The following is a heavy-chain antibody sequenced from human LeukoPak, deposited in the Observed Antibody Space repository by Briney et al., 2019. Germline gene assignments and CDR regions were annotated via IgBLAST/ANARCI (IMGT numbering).Heavy chain of an antibody. Sequence: SQTLSLTCAISGDSVSSNSAAWNWIRQSPSRGLEWLGRTYYRSKWYNDYAVSVKSRITINPDTSKNQFSLQLNSVTPEDTAVYYCARDRMVRGVTSFYYFDYWGQGTLVTVSS. J-gene: IGHJ4*02. V-gene: IGHV6-1*01. CDR2: TYYRSKWYN. CDR3: ARDRMVRGVTSFYYFDY. D-gene: IGHD3-10*01. CDR1: GDSVSSNSAA.